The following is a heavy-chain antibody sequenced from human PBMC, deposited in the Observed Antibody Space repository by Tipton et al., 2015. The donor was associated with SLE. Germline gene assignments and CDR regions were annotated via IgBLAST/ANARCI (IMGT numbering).Heavy chain of an antibody. V-gene: IGHV4-34*01. J-gene: IGHJ5*02. D-gene: IGHD3-22*01. CDR2: INHSGST. CDR3: ARGNVRYYYDSSGYYWFDP. Sequence: TLSLTCAVYGGSFSGYYWSWIRQPSGKGLEWIGEINHSGSTNYNPSLKSRVTISVDTSKNQFSLKLSSVTAADTAVYYCARGNVRYYYDSSGYYWFDPWGQGTLLTVSS. CDR1: GGSFSGYY.